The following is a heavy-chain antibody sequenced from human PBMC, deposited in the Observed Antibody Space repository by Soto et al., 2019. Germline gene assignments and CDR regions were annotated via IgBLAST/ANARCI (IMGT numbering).Heavy chain of an antibody. D-gene: IGHD1-26*01. CDR2: IYNSETT. J-gene: IGHJ4*02. Sequence: PSETLSLTCTVSGGSISNYDWSWIRQPPGERLEWVGYIYNSETTNYNPSLEGRVTVSVDTSKNQFSLKLTSVTAADSAVYYCARPKFSETYESWGQGTLVTVSS. CDR3: ARPKFSETYES. V-gene: IGHV4-59*12. CDR1: GGSISNYD.